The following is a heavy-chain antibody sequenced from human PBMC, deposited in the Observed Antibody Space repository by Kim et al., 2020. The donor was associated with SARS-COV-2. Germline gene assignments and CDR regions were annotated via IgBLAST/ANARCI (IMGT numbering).Heavy chain of an antibody. Sequence: GGSLRLSCAASGFNFDDFTMNWVRQAPGKGLEWVSSIHQSGHPINYADSVRGRFTISRDNSENMLYLQLNNLRVDDAAVYFCAKDPPGSYWGFDPWGQGTLVTVSS. V-gene: IGHV3-23*05. J-gene: IGHJ5*02. CDR1: GFNFDDFT. CDR2: IHQSGHPI. D-gene: IGHD7-27*01. CDR3: AKDPPGSYWGFDP.